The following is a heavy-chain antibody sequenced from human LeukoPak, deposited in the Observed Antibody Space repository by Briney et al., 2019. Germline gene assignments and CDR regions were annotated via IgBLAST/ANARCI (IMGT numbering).Heavy chain of an antibody. CDR1: GGSISSGGYY. CDR3: ARRTAITLDAFDI. Sequence: PSGTLSLTCTVPGGSISSGGYYWSWIRQHPGKGLEWIGYIYYSGGTYYNPSLKSRLTTSVDTSKNQFSLKLSSVIAADMAVYYCARRTAITLDAFDIWGQGTMVTVSS. V-gene: IGHV4-31*03. D-gene: IGHD5-12*01. J-gene: IGHJ3*02. CDR2: IYYSGGT.